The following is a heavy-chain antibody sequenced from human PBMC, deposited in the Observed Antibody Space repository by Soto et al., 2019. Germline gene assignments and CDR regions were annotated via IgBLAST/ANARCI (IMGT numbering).Heavy chain of an antibody. Sequence: QVQLVQSGAEVKKPGSSVKVSCKASGGTFSSYAISWVRQAPGQGLEWMGGIIPIFGTANYAQKFQGRVTITSDESTSTAYMELSSLRSEDTAVYYCASSDIVLMVYDIGGPHDYGMDVWGQGTTVTVSS. D-gene: IGHD2-8*01. J-gene: IGHJ6*01. CDR3: ASSDIVLMVYDIGGPHDYGMDV. CDR1: GGTFSSYA. V-gene: IGHV1-69*01. CDR2: IIPIFGTA.